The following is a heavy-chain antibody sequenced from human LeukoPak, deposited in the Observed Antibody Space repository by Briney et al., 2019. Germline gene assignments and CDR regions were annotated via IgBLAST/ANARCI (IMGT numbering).Heavy chain of an antibody. CDR2: INPHSGGT. J-gene: IGHJ3*02. CDR1: GYTFTDYY. D-gene: IGHD1-26*01. CDR3: AIRELLNDAFDI. Sequence: ASVKVSCKASGYTFTDYYIHWVRQAPGQGLEWMGWINPHSGGTNYAQNFQDRVTMTRDTSISTAYMDLSRLRSDDTAVYYCAIRELLNDAFDIWGQGTMVTVSS. V-gene: IGHV1-2*02.